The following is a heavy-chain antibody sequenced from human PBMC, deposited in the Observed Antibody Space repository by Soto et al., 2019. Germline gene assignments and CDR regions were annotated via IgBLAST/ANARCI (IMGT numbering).Heavy chain of an antibody. CDR2: ISGSGGST. V-gene: IGHV3-23*01. D-gene: IGHD3-3*01. CDR1: VCTFSSYA. CDR3: AKTRDGSGYYTTWFDP. J-gene: IGHJ5*02. Sequence: SLRLSCASSVCTFSSYAMSCVRQAPGKGLEWVSAISGSGGSTYYADSVKGRFTISRDNSKNTLYLQMNSLRAEDTAVYYRAKTRDGSGYYTTWFDPGGQGTLVTVSS.